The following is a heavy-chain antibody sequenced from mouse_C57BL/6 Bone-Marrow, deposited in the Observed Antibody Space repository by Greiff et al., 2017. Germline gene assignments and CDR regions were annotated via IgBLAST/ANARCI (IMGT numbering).Heavy chain of an antibody. CDR2: IYPGNSDT. Sequence: VHLKESGTVLARPGASVKMSCKTSGYTFTSYWMHWVKQRPGQGLEWIGAIYPGNSDTSYTQKFKGKAKLTAVTSARTAYMELSSLTNEDSAVYYCTRKTTAGTGPYAMDYWGQGTSVTVSS. D-gene: IGHD4-1*01. V-gene: IGHV1-5*01. J-gene: IGHJ4*01. CDR3: TRKTTAGTGPYAMDY. CDR1: GYTFTSYW.